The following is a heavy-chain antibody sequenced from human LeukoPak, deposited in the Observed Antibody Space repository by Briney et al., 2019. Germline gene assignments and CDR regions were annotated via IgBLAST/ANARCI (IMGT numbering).Heavy chain of an antibody. CDR2: IYYSGST. CDR3: ARDGYQPIDC. Sequence: NTSETPSLTCTVSGGSISSSSYYWGWIRQPPGKGLEWIGNIYYSGSTYYNPSLKSRVTISVDTSKNQFSLKLSSVTAADTAVYYCARDGYQPIDCWGQGTLVTVPS. D-gene: IGHD6-13*01. J-gene: IGHJ4*02. CDR1: GGSISSSSYY. V-gene: IGHV4-39*07.